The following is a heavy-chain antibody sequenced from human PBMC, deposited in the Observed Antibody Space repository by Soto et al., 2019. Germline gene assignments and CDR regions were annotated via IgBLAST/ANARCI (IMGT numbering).Heavy chain of an antibody. D-gene: IGHD2-15*01. Sequence: GGSLRLSCAASGFTFSSYWMSWVRQAPGKGLEWVANIKQDGSEKYYVDSVKGRFTISRDNAKNSLYLQMNSLRAEDTAVYYCARAWRVVEAASFDYWGQGTLVNVSS. CDR1: GFTFSSYW. CDR2: IKQDGSEK. V-gene: IGHV3-7*03. CDR3: ARAWRVVEAASFDY. J-gene: IGHJ4*02.